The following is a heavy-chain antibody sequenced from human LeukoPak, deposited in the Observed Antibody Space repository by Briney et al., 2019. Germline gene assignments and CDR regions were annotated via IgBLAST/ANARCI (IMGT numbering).Heavy chain of an antibody. J-gene: IGHJ4*02. CDR3: ARLSEMLRGPEVIYYFEH. CDR2: INPNSGGT. CDR1: GYTFTGKY. Sequence: ASVKVSCKASGYTFTGKYMYWVRQAPGQGLEWMGWINPNSGGTNYAQKFQGRVTMTRDTSISTAYMEVSRLRYDDTAVYYCARLSEMLRGPEVIYYFEHWGQGTLVTVSS. D-gene: IGHD3-10*01. V-gene: IGHV1-2*02.